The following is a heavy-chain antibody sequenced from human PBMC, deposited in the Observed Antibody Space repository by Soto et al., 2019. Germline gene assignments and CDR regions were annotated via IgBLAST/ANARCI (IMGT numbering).Heavy chain of an antibody. CDR1: GGYFNDNY. Sequence: QVQLQQWGAGLLKPSETLSLSCAVYGGYFNDNYYTWFRQPPGKGLEWIGEISRSGTTKYIPSHKSRASISFDTSKTQVSLKVTSVTAADTAVYYCATSLWFGTQVELWGQGALVTVSS. CDR2: ISRSGTT. J-gene: IGHJ5*02. V-gene: IGHV4-34*01. CDR3: ATSLWFGTQVEL. D-gene: IGHD3-10*01.